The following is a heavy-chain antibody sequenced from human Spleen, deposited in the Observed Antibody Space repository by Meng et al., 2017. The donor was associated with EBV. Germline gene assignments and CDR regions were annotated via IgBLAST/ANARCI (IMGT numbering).Heavy chain of an antibody. CDR2: INHSGST. V-gene: IGHV4-34*01. Sequence: QVQLQQWGEGLLQPAESLSLTCAVYGGSFSGYYGSWIRQPPGKGLEWIGEINHSGSTNYNPSLKSRVTISVDTSKNQFSLKLSSVTAADTAVYYCARTYYYGSGSYYPKPRQDYWGQGTLVTVSS. J-gene: IGHJ4*02. D-gene: IGHD3-10*01. CDR1: GGSFSGYY. CDR3: ARTYYYGSGSYYPKPRQDY.